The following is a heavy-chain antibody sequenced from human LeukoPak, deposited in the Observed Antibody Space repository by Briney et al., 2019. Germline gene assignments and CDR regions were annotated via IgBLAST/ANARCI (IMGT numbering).Heavy chain of an antibody. V-gene: IGHV1-8*01. CDR2: MNPNSGNT. Sequence: ASVKVSCKASGYTFTSYDINWVRQATGQGLEWMGWMNPNSGNTGYAQKFQGRVTMTRNTSISTAYMELSGLRSEDTAVYYCARGVRRAVAGNRKQYNWFDPWGQGTLVTVSS. CDR3: ARGVRRAVAGNRKQYNWFDP. CDR1: GYTFTSYD. J-gene: IGHJ5*02. D-gene: IGHD6-19*01.